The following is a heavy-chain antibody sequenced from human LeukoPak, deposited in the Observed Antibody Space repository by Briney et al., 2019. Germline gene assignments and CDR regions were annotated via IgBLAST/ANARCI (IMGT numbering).Heavy chain of an antibody. V-gene: IGHV4-34*01. J-gene: IGHJ4*02. CDR2: IYYSGST. Sequence: SETLSLTCAVYGESFSGYYWSWIRQPPGKGLEWIGSIYYSGSTYYNPSLKSRVTISVDTSKNQFSLKLSSVTAADTAVYYCARDRGYSYGFEDYFDYWGQGTLVTVSS. D-gene: IGHD5-18*01. CDR3: ARDRGYSYGFEDYFDY. CDR1: GESFSGYY.